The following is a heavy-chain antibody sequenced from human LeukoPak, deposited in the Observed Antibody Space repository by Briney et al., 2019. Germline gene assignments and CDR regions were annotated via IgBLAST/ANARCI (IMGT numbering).Heavy chain of an antibody. CDR3: AKMKRDWGRTTYYFDY. D-gene: IGHD2-21*02. J-gene: IGHJ4*02. CDR2: ISWNSGSI. CDR1: GFTFDDYA. V-gene: IGHV3-9*01. Sequence: GGSLRLSCAASGFTFDDYAMHWVRQAPGKGLEWVSSISWNSGSINYAASVKGRFTISRDNAKNSVYLQMNSLKPEDTALYYCAKMKRDWGRTTYYFDYWGQGTLVTVSS.